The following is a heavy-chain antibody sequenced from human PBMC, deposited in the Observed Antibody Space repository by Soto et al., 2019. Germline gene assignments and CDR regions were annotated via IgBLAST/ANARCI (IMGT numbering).Heavy chain of an antibody. CDR1: GGTFSSYT. Sequence: QVQLVQSGAEVKKPGSSVKVSCKASGGTFSSYTISWVRQAPGQGLEWMGRIIPILGIANYAQKFQGRVTMTADKSASTAYMELSSLRSEDTAVYYCARGALAYCGGDCYLYNWFDPWGQGTLVTVSS. CDR3: ARGALAYCGGDCYLYNWFDP. CDR2: IIPILGIA. J-gene: IGHJ5*02. V-gene: IGHV1-69*02. D-gene: IGHD2-21*02.